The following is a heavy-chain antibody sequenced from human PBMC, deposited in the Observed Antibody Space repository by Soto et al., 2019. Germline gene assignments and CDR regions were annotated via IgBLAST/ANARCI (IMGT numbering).Heavy chain of an antibody. CDR3: AREQLVTPNYYYGMDV. Sequence: GGSLRLSCAASGFTFSSYGMHWVRQAPGKGLEWVAVIWYDGSNKYYADSVKGRFTISRDNSKNTLYLQMNSLRAEDTAVYYCAREQLVTPNYYYGMDVWGQGTTVTVSS. J-gene: IGHJ6*02. CDR2: IWYDGSNK. CDR1: GFTFSSYG. V-gene: IGHV3-33*01. D-gene: IGHD6-13*01.